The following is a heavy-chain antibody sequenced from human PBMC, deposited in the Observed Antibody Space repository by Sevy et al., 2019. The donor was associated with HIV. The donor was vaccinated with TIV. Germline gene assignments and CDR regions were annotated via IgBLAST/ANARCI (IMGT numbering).Heavy chain of an antibody. J-gene: IGHJ4*02. CDR1: GFTFSSYA. CDR3: ARDLFSGGNAVYGY. CDR2: INAISSNI. D-gene: IGHD2-15*01. Sequence: GGSLRLSCAASGFTFSSYAMNWVRQAPGKGLEWVSSINAISSNIYYADSVKGRFTISRDNAVNSLYLQMNSVRAEDTAVYYCARDLFSGGNAVYGYWGQGTLVTVSS. V-gene: IGHV3-21*01.